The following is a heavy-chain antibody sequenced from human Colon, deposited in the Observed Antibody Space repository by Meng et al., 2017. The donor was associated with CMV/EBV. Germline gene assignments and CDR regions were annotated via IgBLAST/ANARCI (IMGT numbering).Heavy chain of an antibody. Sequence: GGSLRLSCEASGFTFDDYGMSWVRQAQGKGLEWVSGIIWNSGSTGYADSVKGRFTISRDNAKNSLYLQMNRLRAEDTALYYCTRDQYGSRYYDFWSGYPNSDYWGQGTLVTVSS. CDR3: TRDQYGSRYYDFWSGYPNSDY. CDR1: GFTFDDYG. V-gene: IGHV3-20*04. J-gene: IGHJ4*02. CDR2: IIWNSGST. D-gene: IGHD3-3*01.